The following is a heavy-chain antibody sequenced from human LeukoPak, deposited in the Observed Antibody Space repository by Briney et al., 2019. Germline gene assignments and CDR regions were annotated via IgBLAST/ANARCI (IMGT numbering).Heavy chain of an antibody. J-gene: IGHJ4*02. CDR1: EYAFTGNY. Sequence: ASVKVSCKASEYAFTGNYIHWVQQAPGKGLEWMGRVDPADGETIYSEKFQGRVTITADTSTYTAHMELNSLRFDDTAVYFCATDRVGATTGGIYWGQGTLITVSS. CDR2: VDPADGET. D-gene: IGHD1-26*01. V-gene: IGHV1-69-2*01. CDR3: ATDRVGATTGGIY.